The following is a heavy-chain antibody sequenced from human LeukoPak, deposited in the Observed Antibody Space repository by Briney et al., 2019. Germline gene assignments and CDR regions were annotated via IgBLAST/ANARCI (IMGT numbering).Heavy chain of an antibody. D-gene: IGHD6-6*01. CDR1: GGSMRSSSYY. CDR3: ARLIQYSSSSRFFQH. V-gene: IGHV4-39*01. Sequence: SETLSLTCNVSGGSMRSSSYYWGWIRQSPGKGLEWIGSIYYIGITYYKAALKSRVSISVDTSKNQFSLRLNSVTAADTAVYYCARLIQYSSSSRFFQHWGLGTLVTVS. J-gene: IGHJ1*01. CDR2: IYYIGIT.